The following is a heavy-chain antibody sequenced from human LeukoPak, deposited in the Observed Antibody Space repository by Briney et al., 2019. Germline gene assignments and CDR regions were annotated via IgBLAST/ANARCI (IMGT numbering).Heavy chain of an antibody. CDR3: AKGDIAVAGTMGY. CDR1: GFTFDDYA. V-gene: IGHV3-9*01. D-gene: IGHD6-19*01. Sequence: GGSLRLSCAASGFTFDDYAMHWVRHAPGKGLEWVSGISWNSGSIGYADSVKGRFTISRDNAKNSLYLQMNSLRAEDTALYYCAKGDIAVAGTMGYWGQGTLVTVSS. J-gene: IGHJ4*02. CDR2: ISWNSGSI.